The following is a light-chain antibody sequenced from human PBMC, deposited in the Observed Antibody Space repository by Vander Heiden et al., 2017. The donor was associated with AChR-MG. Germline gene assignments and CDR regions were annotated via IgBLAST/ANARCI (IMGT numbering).Light chain of an antibody. CDR2: AAS. Sequence: DIQMTQSPSSLSASVGDRVTITCRASQSISSYLNWYQQKPGKAPKLLIYAASSLQSGVPSRFSGSGSGTDFTLTISRLQPEDFATYYCQQSDSTPRLFGGGTKVEIK. J-gene: IGKJ4*01. CDR3: QQSDSTPRL. CDR1: QSISSY. V-gene: IGKV1-39*01.